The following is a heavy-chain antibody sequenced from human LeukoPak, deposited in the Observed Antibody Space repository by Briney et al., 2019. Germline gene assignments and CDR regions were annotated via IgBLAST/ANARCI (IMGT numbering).Heavy chain of an antibody. Sequence: PGGSLRLSCAASGFTFSAQNMNWVRQAPGKGLEWVSSISSASTDIYYGDSVKGRFTISRDNAKNSLYLQMNSLRAEDTAIYYCARVTLPSASAFDFWGRGTLVTVSS. CDR1: GFTFSAQN. CDR3: ARVTLPSASAFDF. D-gene: IGHD2-2*01. J-gene: IGHJ4*02. CDR2: ISSASTDI. V-gene: IGHV3-21*03.